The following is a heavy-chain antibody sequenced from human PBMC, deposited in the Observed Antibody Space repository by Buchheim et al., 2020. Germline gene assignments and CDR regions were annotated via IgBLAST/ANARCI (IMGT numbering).Heavy chain of an antibody. V-gene: IGHV3-15*01. Sequence: DVQLVESGGGLVKPGGSLRLSCAASGFTFRNVWMSWVRQTPGKGLEWVGRMKSIADGGTTDYAAPVIGRFTIFRDDFKNMLLLQMSSLRTEDTAVYYCATEPYVWGNYRYSTNDYWGQG. CDR3: ATEPYVWGNYRYSTNDY. J-gene: IGHJ4*02. D-gene: IGHD3-16*02. CDR1: GFTFRNVW. CDR2: MKSIADGGTT.